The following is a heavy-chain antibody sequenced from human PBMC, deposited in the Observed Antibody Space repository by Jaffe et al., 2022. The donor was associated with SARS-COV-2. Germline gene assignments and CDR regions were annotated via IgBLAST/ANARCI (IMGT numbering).Heavy chain of an antibody. CDR2: IHPNGNT. V-gene: IGHV4-4*09. Sequence: QVQLQESGPGLVKPSETLSLTCSVSGGSISNSFCNWIRQPPGKGPEWIGHIHPNGNTYYNPSLKNRITMSADTSKNQFSLKLSSVTAADTAMFYCTLGKDAYKTGIWGPGTLVTVSS. J-gene: IGHJ4*02. CDR3: TLGKDAYKTGI. CDR1: GGSISNSF. D-gene: IGHD1-1*01.